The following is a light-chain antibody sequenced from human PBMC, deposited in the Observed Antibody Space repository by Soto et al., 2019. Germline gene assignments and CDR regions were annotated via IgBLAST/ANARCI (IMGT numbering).Light chain of an antibody. J-gene: IGKJ1*01. CDR2: GAS. Sequence: EIVIKQSPATLSWSPGERATLPVRASQSVSSTLAWYQQKPGQAPRLLIYGASTRATGIPARFSGSGSGTEFTLTISSLQSEDFAVYYCQQYNNWPRTFGQGTKVDIK. V-gene: IGKV3-15*01. CDR1: QSVSST. CDR3: QQYNNWPRT.